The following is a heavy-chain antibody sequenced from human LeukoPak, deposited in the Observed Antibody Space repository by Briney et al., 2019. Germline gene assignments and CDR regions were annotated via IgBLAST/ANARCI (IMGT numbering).Heavy chain of an antibody. CDR2: IDHRGTT. J-gene: IGHJ6*03. D-gene: IGHD6-19*01. Sequence: PGGSLRLSCAASGFTFSTYWMRWVRQAPGKGLEWIGEIDHRGTTNYNPSLKSRVAISVDTSKNQFSLKVNSVTAADTAVYYCARRRAGYSNGWGSYYSYYMDVWGKGTTVTISS. V-gene: IGHV4-34*01. CDR3: ARRRAGYSNGWGSYYSYYMDV. CDR1: GFTFSTYW.